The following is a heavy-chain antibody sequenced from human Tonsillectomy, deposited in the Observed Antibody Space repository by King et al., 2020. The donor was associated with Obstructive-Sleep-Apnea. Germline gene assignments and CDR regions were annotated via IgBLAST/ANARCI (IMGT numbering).Heavy chain of an antibody. Sequence: VQLQQWGAGLFKPSETLSLTCAVYGGSFSGYYWSWIRQPPGKGLEWIGEINHSGSTNYNPSLKSRVTISVDTSKNQFSLKLSSVTAADTAVYSCARGGGSGWYIDYWGQGTLVTVSS. D-gene: IGHD6-19*01. CDR1: GGSFSGYY. J-gene: IGHJ4*02. CDR2: INHSGST. CDR3: ARGGGSGWYIDY. V-gene: IGHV4-34*01.